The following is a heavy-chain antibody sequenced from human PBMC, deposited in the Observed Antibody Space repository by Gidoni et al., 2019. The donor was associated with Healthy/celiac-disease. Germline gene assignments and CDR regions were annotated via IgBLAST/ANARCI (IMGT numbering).Heavy chain of an antibody. Sequence: QVQLVESGGGLVKPGGSLRLSCAAYGFTFSAYYMGWIRQAPGKGLEWVSYISSSSSYTNYADSVKGRFTISRDNAKNSLYLQMNSLRAEDTAVYYCARIAAAGTGYYYGMDVWGQGTTVTVSS. CDR1: GFTFSAYY. D-gene: IGHD6-13*01. CDR3: ARIAAAGTGYYYGMDV. CDR2: ISSSSSYT. J-gene: IGHJ6*02. V-gene: IGHV3-11*05.